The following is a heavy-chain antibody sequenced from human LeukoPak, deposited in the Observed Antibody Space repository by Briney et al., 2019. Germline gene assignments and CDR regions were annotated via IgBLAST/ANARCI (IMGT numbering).Heavy chain of an antibody. CDR1: GASITSYY. Sequence: WGTLSLTCSVSGASITSYYWTWIRQFPGKGLEWIGYVYHTGSTNYNPSLRSRVTISIDTSKSQFSLNLNSVTAADTAIYYCTRLPPFTAFFDFWGPGILVSVSS. CDR3: TRLPPFTAFFDF. CDR2: VYHTGST. J-gene: IGHJ4*02. D-gene: IGHD5-18*01. V-gene: IGHV4-59*13.